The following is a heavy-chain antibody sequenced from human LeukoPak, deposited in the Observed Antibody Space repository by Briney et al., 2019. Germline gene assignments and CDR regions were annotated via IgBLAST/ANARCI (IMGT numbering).Heavy chain of an antibody. D-gene: IGHD3-10*01. CDR1: GYTFTGYY. Sequence: SCKASGYTFTGYYMHWVRQAPGKGLEWVGRIKSKTDGGTTDYAAPVKGRFTISRDDSKNTLYLQMNSLKTEDTAVYYCTTRLLWFGELLREVDYWGQGTLVTVSS. V-gene: IGHV3-15*01. CDR2: IKSKTDGGTT. J-gene: IGHJ4*02. CDR3: TTRLLWFGELLREVDY.